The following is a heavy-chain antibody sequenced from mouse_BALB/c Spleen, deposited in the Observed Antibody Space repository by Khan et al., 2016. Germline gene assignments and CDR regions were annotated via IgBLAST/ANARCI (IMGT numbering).Heavy chain of an antibody. Sequence: QVQLQQSGAELAKPGASVKMSCKASGYTFTSYWMHWVKQRPGQGLEWIGYINPSTGYTEYNQKFKDKATLTADKSSSTAYMQLSSLASEDSAVYYCARSGYYAMDYWGQGTSVTVSS. CDR3: ARSGYYAMDY. CDR1: GYTFTSYW. J-gene: IGHJ4*01. V-gene: IGHV1-7*01. CDR2: INPSTGYT.